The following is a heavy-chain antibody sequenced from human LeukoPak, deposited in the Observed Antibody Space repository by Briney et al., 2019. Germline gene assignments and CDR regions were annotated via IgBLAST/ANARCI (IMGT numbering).Heavy chain of an antibody. V-gene: IGHV3-21*01. J-gene: IGHJ4*02. CDR3: AREGDVDTAMFSLDY. CDR2: ISSSSSYI. D-gene: IGHD5-18*01. CDR1: GFTFSSYS. Sequence: GGSLRLSCAASGFTFSSYSMNWVRQAPGKGLEWVSSISSSSSYIYYADSVKGRFTISRDNAKNSLYLQMNSLRAEDTAVYYCAREGDVDTAMFSLDYWGQGTLVTVSS.